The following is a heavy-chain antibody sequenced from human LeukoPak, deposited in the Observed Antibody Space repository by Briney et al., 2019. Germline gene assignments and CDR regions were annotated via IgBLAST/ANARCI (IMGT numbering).Heavy chain of an antibody. CDR2: ISAYNGNT. J-gene: IGHJ6*03. V-gene: IGHV1-18*01. CDR3: ARRHLGYCSGGSCYNESLGNYYYYYYMDV. D-gene: IGHD2-15*01. Sequence: ASVKVSCKASGYTFTSYGISWVRQAPGQGLEWMGWISAYNGNTNYAQKPQGRVTMTTDTSTSTAYMELRSLRSDDTAVYYCARRHLGYCSGGSCYNESLGNYYYYYYMDVWGKGTTVTVSS. CDR1: GYTFTSYG.